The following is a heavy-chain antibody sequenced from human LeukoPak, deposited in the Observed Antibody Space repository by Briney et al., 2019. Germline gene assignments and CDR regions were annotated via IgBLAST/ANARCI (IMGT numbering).Heavy chain of an antibody. J-gene: IGHJ4*02. CDR2: IHYSGST. CDR3: ARAKYSSGWYLDY. V-gene: IGHV4-31*03. D-gene: IGHD6-19*01. CDR1: GDSISSGDYY. Sequence: PSETLSLTCTLSGDSISSGDYYWTWIRQHPGKGLEWIGYIHYSGSTYYNPSLKSRVTISVDTSKNQFSLKVSSVTAADTAVYYCARAKYSSGWYLDYWGQGTLVTVSS.